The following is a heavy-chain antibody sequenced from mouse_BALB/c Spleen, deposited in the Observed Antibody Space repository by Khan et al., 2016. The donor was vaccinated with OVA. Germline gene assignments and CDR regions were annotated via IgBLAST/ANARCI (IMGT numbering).Heavy chain of an antibody. CDR1: GYTFTNYG. J-gene: IGHJ1*01. V-gene: IGHV9-1*02. CDR2: INTYTGEP. CDR3: SVGASYWYVDD. Sequence: QIQLVQSGPELKKPGETVKISCKASGYTFTNYGMNWVKQAPGKGLKWMGWINTYTGEPPYTDDFKGRFAFSLETSASTSYSQINNLKNEDMATYFCSVGASYWYVDDWGAGTTVTVSS. D-gene: IGHD3-3*01.